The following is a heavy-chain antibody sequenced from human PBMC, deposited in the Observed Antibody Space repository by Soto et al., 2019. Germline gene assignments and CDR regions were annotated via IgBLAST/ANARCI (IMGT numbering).Heavy chain of an antibody. V-gene: IGHV3-21*01. CDR3: ARGAPGDTYYDILSSPTDY. J-gene: IGHJ4*02. Sequence: GGSLRLSCAASGFTFSSYSMNWVRQAPGKGLEWVSSISSSSSYIYYADSVKGRFTISRDNAKNSLYLQMNSLRAEDTAVYYCARGAPGDTYYDILSSPTDYWGQGTLVTVSS. D-gene: IGHD3-9*01. CDR1: GFTFSSYS. CDR2: ISSSSSYI.